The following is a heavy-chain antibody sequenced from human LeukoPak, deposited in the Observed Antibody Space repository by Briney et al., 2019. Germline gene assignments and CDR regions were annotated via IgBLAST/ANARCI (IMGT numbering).Heavy chain of an antibody. CDR2: IIAYNGNT. D-gene: IGHD3-10*01. J-gene: IGHJ5*02. CDR3: ARDTYLGPMVRGVPNWFDP. V-gene: IGHV1-18*01. CDR1: GYTFTSYG. Sequence: GASVKVSCKASGYTFTSYGISWVRQAPGQGLEWMGWIIAYNGNTNYAQKLQGRVTMTTDTSTSTAYMELRSLRSDDTAVYYCARDTYLGPMVRGVPNWFDPWGQGTLVTVSS.